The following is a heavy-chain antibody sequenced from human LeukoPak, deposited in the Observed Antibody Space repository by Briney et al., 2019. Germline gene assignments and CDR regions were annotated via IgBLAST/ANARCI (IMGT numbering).Heavy chain of an antibody. J-gene: IGHJ6*03. CDR1: GYTFTSYY. D-gene: IGHD6-13*01. V-gene: IGHV1-46*01. Sequence: ASVKVSCKASGYTFTSYYMHWVRQAPGQGLEWMGIINPSGGSTSYAQKFQGRVTMTRDMSTSTVYMELSSLRSEDTAVYYCARDPVKQLGLGIFYYYMDVWGKGTTVTVSS. CDR2: INPSGGST. CDR3: ARDPVKQLGLGIFYYYMDV.